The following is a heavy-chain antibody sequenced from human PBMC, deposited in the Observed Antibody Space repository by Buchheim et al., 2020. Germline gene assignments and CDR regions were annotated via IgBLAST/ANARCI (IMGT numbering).Heavy chain of an antibody. Sequence: QVQLQQWGAGLLKPSETLSLTCAVYGGSFSGYYWSWIRQPPGKGLEWIGEINHSGSTNYNPSLKSRVTISVDTSKNQFSLKLSSVTAADTAVYYCARGGRASSGWYVRPFDLWGRGTL. CDR2: INHSGST. D-gene: IGHD6-19*01. CDR1: GGSFSGYY. V-gene: IGHV4-34*01. J-gene: IGHJ2*01. CDR3: ARGGRASSGWYVRPFDL.